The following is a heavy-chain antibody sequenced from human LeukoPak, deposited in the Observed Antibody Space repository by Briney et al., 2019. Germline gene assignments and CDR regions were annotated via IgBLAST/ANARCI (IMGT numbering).Heavy chain of an antibody. J-gene: IGHJ5*02. Sequence: PGGSLRLSCAASGFTFSSYAMSWVRQAPGKGLEWVSAISGSGGSTYYADSVKGRFTISRDNSKNTLYLRMNSLRAEDTAVYYCATQIAGTTQTWGQGTLVTVSS. CDR2: ISGSGGST. CDR3: ATQIAGTTQT. CDR1: GFTFSSYA. D-gene: IGHD1-7*01. V-gene: IGHV3-23*01.